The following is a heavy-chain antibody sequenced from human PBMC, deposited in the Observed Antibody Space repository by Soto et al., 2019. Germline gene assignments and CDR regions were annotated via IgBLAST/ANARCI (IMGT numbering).Heavy chain of an antibody. CDR2: IPTSGST. Sequence: SETLSLTCTVSGGSVSSGSYYWSWIRQAPGKGLEWIGYIPTSGSTNHNPSLKSRVTVSVDTSKNQFSLKLSSVTAADTAVYYCASSSWSFPYWGQGTLVTVSS. CDR3: ASSSWSFPY. D-gene: IGHD3-10*01. V-gene: IGHV4-61*01. J-gene: IGHJ4*02. CDR1: GGSVSSGSYY.